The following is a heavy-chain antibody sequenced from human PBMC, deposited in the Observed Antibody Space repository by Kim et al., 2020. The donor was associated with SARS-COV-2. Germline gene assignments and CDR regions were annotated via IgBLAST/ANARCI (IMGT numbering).Heavy chain of an antibody. CDR3: ATAPPYDYDSSGYYPNWFDP. CDR2: FDPEDGET. V-gene: IGHV1-24*01. J-gene: IGHJ5*02. Sequence: ASVKVSRKVSGYTLTELSMHWVRQAPGKGLEWMGGFDPEDGETIYAQKFQGRVTMTEDTSTDTAYMELSSLRSEDTAVYYCATAPPYDYDSSGYYPNWFDPWGQGTLVTVSS. CDR1: GYTLTELS. D-gene: IGHD3-22*01.